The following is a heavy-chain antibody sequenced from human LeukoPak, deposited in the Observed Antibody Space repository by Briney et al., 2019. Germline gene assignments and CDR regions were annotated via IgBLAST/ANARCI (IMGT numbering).Heavy chain of an antibody. CDR3: AKSGYYASGSYGPDY. CDR2: IYTDGYT. V-gene: IGHV3-23*03. D-gene: IGHD3-10*01. J-gene: IGHJ4*02. CDR1: GFTFSSYA. Sequence: GGSLRLSCAASGFTFSSYAMTWVRQAPGKGLEWVSLIYTDGYTDSADSVKGRFTISRDNSKNTLYLQMNSLRAEDTAVYYCAKSGYYASGSYGPDYWGLGTRVTVSS.